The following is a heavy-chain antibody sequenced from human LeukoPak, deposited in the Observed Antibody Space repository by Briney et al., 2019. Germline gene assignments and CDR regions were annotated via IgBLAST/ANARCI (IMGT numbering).Heavy chain of an antibody. J-gene: IGHJ6*03. CDR1: GGSISSCY. Sequence: SETLSLTCTVSGGSISSCYWSWIRQPPGKGLEWIGYIYTSGSTNYNPSLKSRVTISVDTSKNQFSLKLSSVTAADTAVYYCARHASTGYYDSSGYLIYYYYYMDVWGKGTTVTVSS. CDR2: IYTSGST. CDR3: ARHASTGYYDSSGYLIYYYYYMDV. D-gene: IGHD3-22*01. V-gene: IGHV4-4*09.